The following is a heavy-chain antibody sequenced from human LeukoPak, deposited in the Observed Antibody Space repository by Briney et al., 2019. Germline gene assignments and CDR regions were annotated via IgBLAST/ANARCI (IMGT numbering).Heavy chain of an antibody. V-gene: IGHV1-46*01. J-gene: IGHJ4*02. CDR3: ARKYGTATLDLFDY. Sequence: GASXXXXXXASGXTFTSYYMHXVRQAPGQGLEWMGIINPSGGSTSYAQKFQGRVTMTRDTSTSTVYMELSSLRSEDTAVYYCARKYGTATLDLFDYWGQGTLVTVSS. D-gene: IGHD2-15*01. CDR1: GXTFTSYY. CDR2: INPSGGST.